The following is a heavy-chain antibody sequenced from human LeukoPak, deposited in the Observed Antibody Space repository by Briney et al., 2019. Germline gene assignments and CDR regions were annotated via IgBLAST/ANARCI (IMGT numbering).Heavy chain of an antibody. J-gene: IGHJ4*02. CDR2: ISGSADST. CDR3: AKRPYCSGGRCYPFDY. CDR1: GFTFSSYA. Sequence: GGSLRLSCAASGFTFSSYAMSWVRQAPGKGLEWVSAISGSADSTYYADSVKGRFTISRDNSKNTLYLQMNSLRAEDTAVYYCAKRPYCSGGRCYPFDYWGQGTLVTVSS. D-gene: IGHD2-15*01. V-gene: IGHV3-23*01.